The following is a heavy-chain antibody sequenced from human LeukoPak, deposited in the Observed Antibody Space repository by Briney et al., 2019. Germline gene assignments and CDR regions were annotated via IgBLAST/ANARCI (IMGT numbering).Heavy chain of an antibody. CDR2: LSSSTSTI. J-gene: IGHJ3*02. D-gene: IGHD1-1*01. Sequence: PGGSLRLSCAASGFTLSSYSMERVRQAPGEGLEWVSHLSSSTSTIYYADSVKGRFTISRDNAKNSLYLQMNSLRAEDTAVYYCARVLLERPGIDSFDIWGRGTMVTVSS. V-gene: IGHV3-48*01. CDR1: GFTLSSYS. CDR3: ARVLLERPGIDSFDI.